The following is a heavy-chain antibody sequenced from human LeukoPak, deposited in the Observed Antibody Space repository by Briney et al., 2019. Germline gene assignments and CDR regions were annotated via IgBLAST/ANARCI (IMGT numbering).Heavy chain of an antibody. Sequence: ASVKVSCKASGNTFSSYFIHWVRQAPGHGLEWMGIISPSGGTTSYAQEFQGRVTMTRDTSISTAYMELIRLRSADTAVYYCARVGRAFTARSSFFDYWGQGTLVTVSS. J-gene: IGHJ4*02. D-gene: IGHD6-6*01. CDR1: GNTFSSYF. CDR2: ISPSGGTT. V-gene: IGHV1-46*01. CDR3: ARVGRAFTARSSFFDY.